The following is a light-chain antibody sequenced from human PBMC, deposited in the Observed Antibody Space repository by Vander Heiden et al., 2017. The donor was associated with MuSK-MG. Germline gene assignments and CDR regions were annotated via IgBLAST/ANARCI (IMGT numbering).Light chain of an antibody. J-gene: IGKJ4*01. CDR1: QSVSSY. Sequence: EIVLTQSPATLSLSPGERATLSCRASQSVSSYLAWYQQKPGQAPRLLIYDASNRATGIPARFSGSGSGTDFTLTISSLEPADFAVDYCQQRSNLLTFGGGTKVEIK. CDR2: DAS. CDR3: QQRSNLLT. V-gene: IGKV3-11*01.